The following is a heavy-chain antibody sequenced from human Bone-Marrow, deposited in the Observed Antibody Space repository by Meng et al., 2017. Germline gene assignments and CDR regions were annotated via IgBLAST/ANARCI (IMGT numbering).Heavy chain of an antibody. V-gene: IGHV4-59*01. CDR1: GGSISSYY. J-gene: IGHJ5*02. CDR2: IYYSGST. CDR3: ARDSQQSGGRDWFDL. D-gene: IGHD2-15*01. Sequence: GSLRLSCTVSGGSISSYYWSWIRQPPGKGLEWIGYIYYSGSTNYNPSLKSRVTISVDTYKNQFALKLSSVTAADTAVYYCARDSQQSGGRDWFDLWGQGTLGTVSS.